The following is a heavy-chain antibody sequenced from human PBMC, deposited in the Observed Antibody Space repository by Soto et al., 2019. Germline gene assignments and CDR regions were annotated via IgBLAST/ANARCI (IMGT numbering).Heavy chain of an antibody. CDR1: GLTFSNYG. D-gene: IGHD3-3*01. CDR2: IWYDGSNK. CDR3: AIGDTYDDSTRSCFDS. J-gene: IGHJ5*01. V-gene: IGHV3-33*01. Sequence: GGSLILSWAASGLTFSNYGMHWVRQAPGKGLEWAAVIWYDGSNKYYVDSVKGRFTISRDNSKNTLYLQMNSLRAEDTAVYFCAIGDTYDDSTRSCFDSWGPRNLVIVYS.